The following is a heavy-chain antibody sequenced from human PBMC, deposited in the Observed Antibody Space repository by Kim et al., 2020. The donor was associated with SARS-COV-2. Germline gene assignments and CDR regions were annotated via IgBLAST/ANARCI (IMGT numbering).Heavy chain of an antibody. Sequence: GGSLRLSCAASGFTFSSYAMHWVRQAPGKGLEWVAVISYDGSNKYYADSVKGRFTISRDNSKNTLYLQMNSLRAEDTAVYYCARSTYYYDSSGYSHYYG. CDR2: ISYDGSNK. J-gene: IGHJ6*01. CDR1: GFTFSSYA. V-gene: IGHV3-30*04. D-gene: IGHD3-22*01. CDR3: ARSTYYYDSSGYSHYYG.